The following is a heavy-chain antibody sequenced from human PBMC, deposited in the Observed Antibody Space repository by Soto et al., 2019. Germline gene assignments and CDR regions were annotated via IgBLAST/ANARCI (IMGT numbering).Heavy chain of an antibody. CDR2: IYPGDSDT. J-gene: IGHJ6*02. Sequence: GESLKISCKGSGYSFTSYWIGWVRQMPGKGLEWMGIIYPGDSDTRYSPSFQGQVTISADKSISTAYLQWSSLKASDTAMYYCARGAVAGYYYYGMDVWGQGTTVTVSS. V-gene: IGHV5-51*01. D-gene: IGHD6-19*01. CDR3: ARGAVAGYYYYGMDV. CDR1: GYSFTSYW.